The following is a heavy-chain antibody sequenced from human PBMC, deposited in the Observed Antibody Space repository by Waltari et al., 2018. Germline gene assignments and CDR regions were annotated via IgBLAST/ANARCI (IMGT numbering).Heavy chain of an antibody. CDR2: INPNSGGT. V-gene: IGHV1-2*06. J-gene: IGHJ6*02. CDR1: GYTFTGYY. D-gene: IGHD1-26*01. Sequence: QVQLVQSGAEVKKPGASVKVSCKASGYTFTGYYMHWVRQAPGQGLEWRGRINPNSGGTNYAQKFQDRVTMTRDTSISTAYMELSRLRSDDTAVYYCAREWELRWRYGMDVWGQGTTVTVSS. CDR3: AREWELRWRYGMDV.